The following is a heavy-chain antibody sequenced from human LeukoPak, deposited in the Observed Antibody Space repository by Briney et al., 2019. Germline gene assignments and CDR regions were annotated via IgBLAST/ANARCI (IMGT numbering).Heavy chain of an antibody. Sequence: GGSLRLSCAASGFTFSSYAMHWVRQAPGKGLEWVAVISYDGSNKYYADSVKGRFTISRDNSKNTLYLQMNSLRAEDTAVYYCAKAVAGTIRKYNWFDPWGQGTLVTVSS. CDR3: AKAVAGTIRKYNWFDP. CDR1: GFTFSSYA. CDR2: ISYDGSNK. V-gene: IGHV3-30*04. D-gene: IGHD6-19*01. J-gene: IGHJ5*02.